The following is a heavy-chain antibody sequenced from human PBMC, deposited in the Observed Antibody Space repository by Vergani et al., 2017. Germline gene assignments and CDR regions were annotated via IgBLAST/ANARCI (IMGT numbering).Heavy chain of an antibody. D-gene: IGHD3-10*01. Sequence: QVRLQESGPGLVKPSETLSLTCSVSGGPMSGYYWSWIPQPPGKELEWIGYMYHSGSTNYNPSLETRVTISGDKSKNQVSLKLNSVTAADTAVYYCGRVADFDGLGSRLLDLWGQGILVTVSS. V-gene: IGHV4-59*01. CDR1: GGPMSGYY. CDR3: GRVADFDGLGSRLLDL. J-gene: IGHJ5*02. CDR2: MYHSGST.